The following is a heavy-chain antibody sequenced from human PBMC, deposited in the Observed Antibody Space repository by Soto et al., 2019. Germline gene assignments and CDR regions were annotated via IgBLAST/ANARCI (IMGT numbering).Heavy chain of an antibody. Sequence: PGGSLRLSCAASGFTFNTYWMTWVRQAPGKGLEWVGHINRKTDGATTDYAAPVKGRFTISRDDLKNTLYLQMNSLKTEDTAVYYCSTLFLSNYDFWSGYAWGQGTLVTVSS. CDR3: STLFLSNYDFWSGYA. J-gene: IGHJ5*02. CDR2: INRKTDGATT. D-gene: IGHD3-3*01. CDR1: GFTFNTYW. V-gene: IGHV3-15*01.